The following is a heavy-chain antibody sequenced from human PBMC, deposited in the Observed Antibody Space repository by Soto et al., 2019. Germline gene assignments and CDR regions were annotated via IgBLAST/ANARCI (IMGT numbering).Heavy chain of an antibody. J-gene: IGHJ5*02. CDR1: GYSFSNWW. Sequence: GESLKISCQGSGYSFSNWWIAWVRQMPGKGLEYMGIIYPSDSQTRYSPSFQGQVTISADKSISTAYLQWSRLKASDTAIYYCARHGFYGDYSSNYFDPWGQGTLVTVSS. CDR2: IYPSDSQT. CDR3: ARHGFYGDYSSNYFDP. V-gene: IGHV5-51*01. D-gene: IGHD4-17*01.